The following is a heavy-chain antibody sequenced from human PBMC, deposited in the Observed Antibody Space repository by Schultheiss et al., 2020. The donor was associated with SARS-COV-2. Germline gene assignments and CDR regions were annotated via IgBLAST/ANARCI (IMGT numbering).Heavy chain of an antibody. CDR1: GFTFSSYA. D-gene: IGHD5-12*01. J-gene: IGHJ4*02. V-gene: IGHV3-30-3*01. CDR2: ISYDGSNK. CDR3: ARDWGGRDIEGY. Sequence: GESLKISCAASGFTFSSYAMHWVRQAPGNGLEWVAVISYDGSNKYYADSVKGRFTISRDNSKNTLYLQLNSLRAEDTAVYYCARDWGGRDIEGYWGQGTLVTVSS.